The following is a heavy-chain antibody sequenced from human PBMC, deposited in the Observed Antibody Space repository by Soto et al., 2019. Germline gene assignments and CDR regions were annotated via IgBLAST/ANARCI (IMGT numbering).Heavy chain of an antibody. CDR1: GYTFTSYG. V-gene: IGHV1-18*04. J-gene: IGHJ3*02. D-gene: IGHD3-3*01. CDR3: ARLRCCEWMPDAFDI. CDR2: ISPYNGNT. Sequence: ASVKVSCKASGYTFTSYGIRWVRQAPGQGLEWMGWISPYNGNTNYAQKLQGRVTMTTDTSTSTAYMELSSLRSDDTAVYYCARLRCCEWMPDAFDIWGQGTMVTVSS.